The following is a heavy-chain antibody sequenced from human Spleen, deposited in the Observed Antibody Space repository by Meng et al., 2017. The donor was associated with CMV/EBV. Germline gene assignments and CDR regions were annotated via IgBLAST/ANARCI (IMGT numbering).Heavy chain of an antibody. CDR3: ARDQGSSWYEWWFDP. CDR2: ISSSSSTI. J-gene: IGHJ5*02. CDR1: GFTFSSYE. V-gene: IGHV3-48*03. D-gene: IGHD6-13*01. Sequence: GESLKISCAASGFTFSSYEMNWVRQAPGKGLEWVSYISSSSSTIYYADSVKGRFTISRDNAKNSLYLQMNSLRAEDTAVYYCARDQGSSWYEWWFDPWGQGTLVTVSS.